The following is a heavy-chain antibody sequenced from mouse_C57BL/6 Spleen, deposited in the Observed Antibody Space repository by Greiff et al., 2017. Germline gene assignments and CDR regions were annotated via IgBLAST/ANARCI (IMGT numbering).Heavy chain of an antibody. V-gene: IGHV5-6*01. D-gene: IGHD3-3*01. J-gene: IGHJ4*01. CDR1: GFTFSSYG. CDR2: ISPGGSYT. Sequence: EVKLLESGGDLVKPGGSLKLSCAASGFTFSSYGMPWVRQTPDKRLEWVATISPGGSYTYYPDSVKGRFTISRDNAKNTLYLQMSSLKSEDTAMYYCARHNKGSNAMDYWGQGTSVTVSS. CDR3: ARHNKGSNAMDY.